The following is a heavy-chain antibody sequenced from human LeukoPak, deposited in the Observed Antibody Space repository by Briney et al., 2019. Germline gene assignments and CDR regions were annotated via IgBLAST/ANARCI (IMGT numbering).Heavy chain of an antibody. CDR3: ARDSEVQMVRRGAVEYSSHGIDV. J-gene: IGHJ6*02. CDR2: IYYSGST. CDR1: GGSISSHY. V-gene: IGHV4-59*11. D-gene: IGHD2/OR15-2a*01. Sequence: SETLSLTCTVSGGSISSHYWSWIRQPPGKGLEWIGYIYYSGSTNYNPSLKSRVTISVDTSKNQFSLKLSSVTAADTAVYYCARDSEVQMVRRGAVEYSSHGIDVWGQGTTVSVSS.